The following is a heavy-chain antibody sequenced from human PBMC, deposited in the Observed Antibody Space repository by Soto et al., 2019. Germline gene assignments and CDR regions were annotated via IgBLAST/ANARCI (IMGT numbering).Heavy chain of an antibody. CDR2: IYYSGTT. D-gene: IGHD1-26*01. Sequence: QVQLEESGPGLVKASQTLSLTCTVSGGPISTGSHFWSWIRHHPKKGLEWIGYIYYSGTTHYNASRKSLATVSVDTYKKQFSLKLTSVTAADTAVYYCARVVSGSYFDCWGQGTLVTVSS. J-gene: IGHJ4*02. V-gene: IGHV4-31*01. CDR1: GGPISTGSHF. CDR3: ARVVSGSYFDC.